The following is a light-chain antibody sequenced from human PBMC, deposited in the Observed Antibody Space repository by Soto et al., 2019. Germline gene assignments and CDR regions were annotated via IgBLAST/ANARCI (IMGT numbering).Light chain of an antibody. V-gene: IGKV3-11*01. CDR2: FAS. CDR3: QQLSSLQWT. CDR1: RTVGSL. Sequence: EIVLTQSPATLSLSPGDRATLSCRASRTVGSLLAWYQQKPGQAPRLLIYFASNRATGIPDRFSGSGSGTDLTRTIDSLEPEDFALFYCQQLSSLQWTVGQGTKVDIK. J-gene: IGKJ1*01.